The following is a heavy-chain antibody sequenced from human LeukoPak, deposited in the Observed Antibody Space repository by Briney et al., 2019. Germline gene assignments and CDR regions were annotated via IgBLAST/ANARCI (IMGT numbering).Heavy chain of an antibody. CDR3: AKASATYYYYYMDV. V-gene: IGHV3-9*01. CDR1: GFTFNDYA. Sequence: GRSLRLSCAASGFTFNDYAIHWVRQAPAKGLEGVSGISWNSDIIGYADSVKGRFTISRDNAQNSLFLQMNSLRVEETALYYCAKASATYYYYYMDVWGKGTTVTVSS. CDR2: ISWNSDII. D-gene: IGHD1-26*01. J-gene: IGHJ6*03.